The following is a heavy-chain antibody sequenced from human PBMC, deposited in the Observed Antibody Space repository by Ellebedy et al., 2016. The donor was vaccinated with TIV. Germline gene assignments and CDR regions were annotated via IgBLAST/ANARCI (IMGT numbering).Heavy chain of an antibody. Sequence: SETLSLXXTVSGDPITSSGYRWTCIRQHPGKGLEWIGYIHYRVNTHYNPSLKSRLTISVDTSKNQFSLMLTSVTAADTAVYYCARGAIVVVPAASSDWFDPWGQGTLVTVSS. D-gene: IGHD2-2*01. V-gene: IGHV4-31*03. CDR1: GDPITSSGYR. CDR3: ARGAIVVVPAASSDWFDP. CDR2: IHYRVNT. J-gene: IGHJ5*02.